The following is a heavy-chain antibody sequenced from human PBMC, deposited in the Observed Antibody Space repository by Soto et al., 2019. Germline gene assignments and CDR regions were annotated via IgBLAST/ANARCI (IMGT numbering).Heavy chain of an antibody. V-gene: IGHV3-21*01. CDR3: ARDVKWELPLDRFDY. CDR1: GFTFSSYS. Sequence: GVLRISCAASGFTFSSYSMNWVRQAPGKGLEWVSSISSSSSYIYYADSVKGRFTISRDNAKNLLYLQMNSLRAEDTAVYYCARDVKWELPLDRFDYWGQGTLVTVSS. D-gene: IGHD1-26*01. CDR2: ISSSSSYI. J-gene: IGHJ4*02.